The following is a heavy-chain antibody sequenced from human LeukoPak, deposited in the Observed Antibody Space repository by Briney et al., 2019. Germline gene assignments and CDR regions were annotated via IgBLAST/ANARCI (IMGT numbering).Heavy chain of an antibody. CDR3: AKEPSV. V-gene: IGHV4-59*01. Sequence: KPSETLSLTCSASGDSIINYYWSWIRQSPEKGLEWIGYIYYTGTTKYNPSLESRVFMSVDTSKNQSSLRLTSVTVADTAVYYCAKEPSVWGQGILVTVSS. J-gene: IGHJ4*02. CDR2: IYYTGTT. CDR1: GDSIINYY.